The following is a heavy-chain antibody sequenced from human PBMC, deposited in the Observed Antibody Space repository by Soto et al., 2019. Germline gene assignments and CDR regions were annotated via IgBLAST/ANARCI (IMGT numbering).Heavy chain of an antibody. D-gene: IGHD6-6*01. CDR3: TPYSSSYYYYYMDV. CDR2: IRSKAYGGTT. V-gene: IGHV3-49*03. Sequence: GGSLRLSCTASGFTFGDYAMSWFRQAPGKGLEWVGFIRSKAYGGTTEYAASVKGRFTISRDDSKSIAYLQMNSLKTEDTAVYYCTPYSSSYYYYYMDVWGKGTTVTVSS. J-gene: IGHJ6*03. CDR1: GFTFGDYA.